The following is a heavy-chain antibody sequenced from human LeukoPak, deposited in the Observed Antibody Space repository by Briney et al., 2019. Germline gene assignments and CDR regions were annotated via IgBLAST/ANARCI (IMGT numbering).Heavy chain of an antibody. CDR1: GFTFSSYE. V-gene: IGHV3-48*03. Sequence: PGGSLRLSCAASGFTFSSYEMNWVRQAPGKGLEWVSYISSSGSTIYYADSVKGRFIISRDNAKNSLYLQMNSLRAEDTAVYYCASTPQGYCTNGVCPDYWGQGTLVTVSS. D-gene: IGHD2-8*01. CDR2: ISSSGSTI. CDR3: ASTPQGYCTNGVCPDY. J-gene: IGHJ4*02.